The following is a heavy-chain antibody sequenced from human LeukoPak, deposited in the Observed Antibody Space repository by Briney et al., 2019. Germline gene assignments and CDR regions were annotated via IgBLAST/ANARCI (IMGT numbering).Heavy chain of an antibody. D-gene: IGHD3-10*01. CDR3: ATDQVRGVIGPHYYYYYGMDD. J-gene: IGHJ6*02. CDR1: GYTLTELS. Sequence: ASVKVSCKVSGYTLTELSMHWVRLAPGKGLEWMGGFDPEDGETIYAQKFQGRVTMTEDTSTDTAYMELSSLRSEDTAVYYCATDQVRGVIGPHYYYYYGMDDWGQGTTVTVSS. V-gene: IGHV1-24*01. CDR2: FDPEDGET.